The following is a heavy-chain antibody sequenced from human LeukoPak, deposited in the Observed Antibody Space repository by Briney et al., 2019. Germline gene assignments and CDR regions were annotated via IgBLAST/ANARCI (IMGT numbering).Heavy chain of an antibody. Sequence: EASVKVSCKASGYTFNSYGISWVRQAPGQGLEWMGWISAYNGNTNYAQKLQGRVTMTTDTSTNTAYMELRSLRSDDTAVYYRARDLPAYGSGTYYRLPFDYWGQGTLVTVSS. V-gene: IGHV1-18*01. CDR1: GYTFNSYG. CDR2: ISAYNGNT. CDR3: ARDLPAYGSGTYYRLPFDY. D-gene: IGHD3-10*01. J-gene: IGHJ4*02.